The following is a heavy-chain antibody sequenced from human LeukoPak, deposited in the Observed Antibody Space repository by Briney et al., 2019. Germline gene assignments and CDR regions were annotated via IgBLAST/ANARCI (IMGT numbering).Heavy chain of an antibody. CDR2: ISGGGINT. Sequence: GGSLRLSCAASGFTFSSYAMTWVRQAPGKGLEWVSSISGGGINTYYADSVKGRFTISRDNSKNTLYLQMNSLRAEDTALYYCAKDGTGCGGDCYSDYWGQGALVTVSS. CDR3: AKDGTGCGGDCYSDY. D-gene: IGHD2-21*02. V-gene: IGHV3-23*01. J-gene: IGHJ4*02. CDR1: GFTFSSYA.